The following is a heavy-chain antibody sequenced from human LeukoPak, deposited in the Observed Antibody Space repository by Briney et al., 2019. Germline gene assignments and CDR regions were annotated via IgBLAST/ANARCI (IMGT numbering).Heavy chain of an antibody. J-gene: IGHJ5*02. CDR1: GFTFSSYS. D-gene: IGHD5/OR15-5a*01. CDR2: ISSSSSYI. CDR3: ARVSTICLSQPFDP. Sequence: GGSLGLSCAASGFTFSSYSMNWVRQAPGKGLEWVSSISSSSSYIYYADSVKGRFTISRDNAKNSLYLQMNSLRAEDTAVYYCARVSTICLSQPFDPWGQGTLVTVSS. V-gene: IGHV3-21*01.